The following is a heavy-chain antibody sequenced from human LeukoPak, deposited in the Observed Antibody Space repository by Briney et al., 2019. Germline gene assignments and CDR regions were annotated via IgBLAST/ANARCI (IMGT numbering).Heavy chain of an antibody. Sequence: PSETLSLTCAVYGGSFSGYYWSWLRQPPGKGLEWIGEINHSGSTNYNPSLKSRVTISVDTFKNQFSLKLSSVAAADTAVYYCARVGAFVTVWGSYRHYFDYWGQGTLVTVST. D-gene: IGHD3-16*02. V-gene: IGHV4-34*01. CDR2: INHSGST. J-gene: IGHJ4*02. CDR1: GGSFSGYY. CDR3: ARVGAFVTVWGSYRHYFDY.